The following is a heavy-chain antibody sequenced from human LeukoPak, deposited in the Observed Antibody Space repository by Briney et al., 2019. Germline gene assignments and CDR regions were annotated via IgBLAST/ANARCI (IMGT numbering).Heavy chain of an antibody. V-gene: IGHV3-23*01. CDR1: GLTFSSYA. Sequence: GGSLRLSCAASGLTFSSYAMRWVRQAPGKGLEWVSSMSDSGDITDYADAVKGRFIISRDNSKNTLYLQMNCLQAEDTAVYYCAKVYGSYTSAMDVWGQGTTVIVSS. CDR3: AKVYGSYTSAMDV. D-gene: IGHD3-10*01. CDR2: MSDSGDIT. J-gene: IGHJ6*02.